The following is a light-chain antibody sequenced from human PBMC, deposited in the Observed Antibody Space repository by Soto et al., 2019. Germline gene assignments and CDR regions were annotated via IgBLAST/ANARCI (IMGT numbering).Light chain of an antibody. CDR2: DAS. V-gene: IGKV3-11*01. J-gene: IGKJ2*01. CDR3: QQRSNWPLMYT. CDR1: ESVSIY. Sequence: EIVLTQSPGTLSLSPGDRATLSCRASESVSIYLAWYQQKPGQAPRLLIYDASNRATGIPARFSGSGSGTDFTLTISSLEPEDFAVYYCQQRSNWPLMYTFGQGTKLEIK.